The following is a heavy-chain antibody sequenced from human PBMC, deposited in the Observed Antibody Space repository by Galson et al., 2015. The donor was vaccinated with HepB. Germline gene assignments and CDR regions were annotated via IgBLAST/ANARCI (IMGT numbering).Heavy chain of an antibody. CDR1: GFTFSSYW. CDR2: INSDGSGI. V-gene: IGHV3-74*01. J-gene: IGHJ3*02. Sequence: SLRLSCAASGFTFSSYWMHWVRQGPGKGLEWVSRINSDGSGIRYADSVKGRFTISRDNAKNTLYLQMNSLRAEDTAIYYCARVYGNYGSAACDIWGQGTMVTVSS. D-gene: IGHD4-11*01. CDR3: ARVYGNYGSAACDI.